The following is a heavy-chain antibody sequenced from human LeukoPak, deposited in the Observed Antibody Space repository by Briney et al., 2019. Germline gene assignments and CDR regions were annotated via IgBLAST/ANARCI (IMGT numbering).Heavy chain of an antibody. CDR2: IYHSGST. D-gene: IGHD3-9*01. CDR3: ARDSGADILTGYYKRGGYYYCYMDV. CDR1: GYSISSGYY. V-gene: IGHV4-38-2*02. Sequence: SETLSLTCTVSGYSISSGYYWGWIRQPPGKGLEWIGSIYHSGSTYYNPSLKSRVTISVDTSKNQFSLKLSSVTADDTAVYYCARDSGADILTGYYKRGGYYYCYMDVWGKGTTVTISS. J-gene: IGHJ6*03.